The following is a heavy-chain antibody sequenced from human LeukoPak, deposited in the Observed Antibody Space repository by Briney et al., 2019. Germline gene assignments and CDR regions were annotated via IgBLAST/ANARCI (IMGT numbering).Heavy chain of an antibody. V-gene: IGHV1-18*01. D-gene: IGHD3-16*01. J-gene: IGHJ4*02. CDR1: GYTFSNYD. CDR3: ARDTGTDYGFDS. Sequence: ASVKVSCKASGYTFSNYDISWVRQAPGQGLEWMGWISTKSGNTKYAQKFQGRVTMTTDTSTSTGYMELRSLTSDDTAVFYCARDTGTDYGFDSWGQGTLVTVSS. CDR2: ISTKSGNT.